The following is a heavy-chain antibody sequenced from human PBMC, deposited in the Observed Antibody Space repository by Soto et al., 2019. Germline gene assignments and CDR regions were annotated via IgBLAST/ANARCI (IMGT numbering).Heavy chain of an antibody. CDR3: VRGYYYDSSGYYSSTTFDY. CDR2: IIPIFGTT. J-gene: IGHJ4*02. CDR1: GGTFSSYA. Sequence: SVKVSCKASGGTFSSYAINWVRQAPGQGLEWMGGIIPIFGTTYYTQRFQGRVTITADKSTSTAYMELSSLRSEDTAVYYCVRGYYYDSSGYYSSTTFDYWGQGTLVTVSS. D-gene: IGHD3-22*01. V-gene: IGHV1-69*06.